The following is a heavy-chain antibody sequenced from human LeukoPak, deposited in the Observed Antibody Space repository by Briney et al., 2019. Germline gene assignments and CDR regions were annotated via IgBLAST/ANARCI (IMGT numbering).Heavy chain of an antibody. D-gene: IGHD2-21*02. J-gene: IGHJ3*02. CDR2: IYPGDSDT. CDR3: ARLAYCGGDCHRDAFDI. V-gene: IGHV5-51*01. Sequence: GESLKISCKGSGYSFASYWIGWVRQMPGKGLEWMGIIYPGDSDTRYSPSFQGQVTISVDKSISTAYLQWSSLKASDTAMYYCARLAYCGGDCHRDAFDIWGQGTMVTVSS. CDR1: GYSFASYW.